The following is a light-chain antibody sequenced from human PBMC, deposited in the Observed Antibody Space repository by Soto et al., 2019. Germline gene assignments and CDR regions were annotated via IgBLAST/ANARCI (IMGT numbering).Light chain of an antibody. CDR2: GNS. V-gene: IGLV1-40*01. J-gene: IGLJ2*01. Sequence: QSVLTQPPSVSGAPGQRVTISCTGSSSNIGAGYDVHWYQQLPGTAPKLLIYGNSNRPSGVPDRFSGSKSGTSAFLAITGLQAEDEADYYCQSYDSSLRAVFGGGTKLTVL. CDR1: SSNIGAGYD. CDR3: QSYDSSLRAV.